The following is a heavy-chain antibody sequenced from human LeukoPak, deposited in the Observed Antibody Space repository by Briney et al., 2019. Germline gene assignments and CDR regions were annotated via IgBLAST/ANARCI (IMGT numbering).Heavy chain of an antibody. D-gene: IGHD6-13*01. J-gene: IGHJ5*02. CDR3: ARERYSSSWYNWFDP. CDR2: IKQDGSEK. V-gene: IGHV3-7*01. Sequence: TGGSLRLSCAASGFTCSSYWKSWVRQAPGKGREWVANIKQDGSEKYYVDSVKGRFTISRDNAKNSLYLQMNSLRAEDTAVYYCARERYSSSWYNWFDPWGQGTLVTVSS. CDR1: GFTCSSYW.